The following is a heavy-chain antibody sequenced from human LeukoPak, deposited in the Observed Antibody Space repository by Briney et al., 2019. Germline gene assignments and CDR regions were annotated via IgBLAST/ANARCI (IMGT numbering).Heavy chain of an antibody. CDR3: ARRWNYYGSGSPYYFDY. D-gene: IGHD3-10*01. Sequence: SETLSLTCAVYGGSFSGYYWSWIRQPPGKGLEWIGEINHSGSTNYNPSLKSRVTISVDTSKNQFSLKLSSVTAADTAVYYCARRWNYYGSGSPYYFDYWGQGTLVTVSS. CDR2: INHSGST. V-gene: IGHV4-34*01. J-gene: IGHJ4*02. CDR1: GGSFSGYY.